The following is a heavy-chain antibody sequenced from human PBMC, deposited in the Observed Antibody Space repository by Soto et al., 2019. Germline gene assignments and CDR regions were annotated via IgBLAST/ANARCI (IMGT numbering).Heavy chain of an antibody. CDR1: GGSISSSSYY. Sequence: QLQLQESGPGLVKPSETLSLTCTVSGGSISSSSYYWGWIRQPPGKGLEWIGSNYYSGSTYYNASLKSRVTISVDTSKNQFSLKLSSVTATDTAVYYCARHPHHKNYDSSGHKRGFDASDIWGQGTMVTVSS. D-gene: IGHD3-22*01. V-gene: IGHV4-39*01. CDR3: ARHPHHKNYDSSGHKRGFDASDI. J-gene: IGHJ3*02. CDR2: NYYSGST.